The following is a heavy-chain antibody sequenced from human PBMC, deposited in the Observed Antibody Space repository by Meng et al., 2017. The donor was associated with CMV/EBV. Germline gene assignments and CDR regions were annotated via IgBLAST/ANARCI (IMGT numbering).Heavy chain of an antibody. D-gene: IGHD6-6*01. Sequence: QVELQQAGAEVKKPGASVKGSCKASGYTFTSYYMHWVRQAPGQGLEWMGIINPSGGSTSYAQKFQGRVTMTRDTSTSTVYMELSSLRSEDTAVYYCAREEGIAARSDWFDPWGQGTLVTVSS. J-gene: IGHJ5*02. CDR2: INPSGGST. CDR1: GYTFTSYY. CDR3: AREEGIAARSDWFDP. V-gene: IGHV1-46*01.